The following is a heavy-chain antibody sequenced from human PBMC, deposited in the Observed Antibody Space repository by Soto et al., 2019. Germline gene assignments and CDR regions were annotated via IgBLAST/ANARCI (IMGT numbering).Heavy chain of an antibody. V-gene: IGHV3-21*01. Sequence: EVQLVESGGGLVKPGGSLRLSCAASGFTFSSYSMNWVRQAPGKGLEWVSSISSSTSYIYYADSVKGRFTISRDNAKNSLYLEMKSLGDTAWYFWARVGSGATFSWSDYYYGMDVWGQGTTVTVSS. J-gene: IGHJ6*02. CDR2: ISSSTSYI. CDR3: ARVGSGATFSWSDYYYGMDV. CDR1: GFTFSSYS. D-gene: IGHD6-13*01.